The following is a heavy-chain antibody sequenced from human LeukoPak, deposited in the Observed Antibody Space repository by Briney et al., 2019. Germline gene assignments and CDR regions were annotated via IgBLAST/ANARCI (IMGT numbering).Heavy chain of an antibody. CDR3: ASLDSSSWYPLDY. CDR2: IYSGGST. V-gene: IGHV3-53*01. CDR1: GFTVSSNY. D-gene: IGHD6-13*01. Sequence: GGSLRLSCAASGFTVSSNYMSWVRQAPGKGLEWVSVIYSGGSTYYADSVKGRFTISRDNSKNTLYLQMNSLRAEDTAVHYCASLDSSSWYPLDYWGQGTLVTVSS. J-gene: IGHJ4*02.